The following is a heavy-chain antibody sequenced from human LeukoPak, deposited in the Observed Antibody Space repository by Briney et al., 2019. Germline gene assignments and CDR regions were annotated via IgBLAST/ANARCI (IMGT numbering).Heavy chain of an antibody. Sequence: PSETLSLTCAVSGYFISSGYYWGWIRQPPGKGLEWIGSIYHSGSTYYNPSLKSRVTISVDTSKNQFSLKLSSVTAADTAVYYCARYCSSTSCSDAFDIWGQGTMVTVSS. D-gene: IGHD2-2*01. CDR3: ARYCSSTSCSDAFDI. J-gene: IGHJ3*02. CDR1: GYFISSGYY. V-gene: IGHV4-38-2*01. CDR2: IYHSGST.